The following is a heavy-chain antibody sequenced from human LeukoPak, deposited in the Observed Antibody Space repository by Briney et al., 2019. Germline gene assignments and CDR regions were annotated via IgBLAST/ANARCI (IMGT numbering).Heavy chain of an antibody. CDR2: INHSGST. V-gene: IGHV4-34*01. D-gene: IGHD1-26*01. CDR1: GGSISSYY. J-gene: IGHJ4*02. Sequence: SETLSLTCTVSGGSISSYYWSWIRQPPGKGLEWIGEINHSGSTNYNPSLKSRVTISVDTSKNQFSLKLSSVTAADTAVYYCARHRNRGSFDYWGQGTLVTVSS. CDR3: ARHRNRGSFDY.